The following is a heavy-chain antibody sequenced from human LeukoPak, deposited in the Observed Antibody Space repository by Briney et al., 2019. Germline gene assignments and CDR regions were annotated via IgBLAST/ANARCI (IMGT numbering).Heavy chain of an antibody. D-gene: IGHD3-10*01. V-gene: IGHV3-33*01. Sequence: PGRSLRLSCAASGFTFSSYGMHWVRQAPVKGLEWVAVIWYDGSNKYYADSVKGRFTISRDNSKNTLYLQMNSLRAEDTAVYYCARDEGITMVRGPRDYYGMDVWGKGTTVTVSS. CDR2: IWYDGSNK. J-gene: IGHJ6*04. CDR3: ARDEGITMVRGPRDYYGMDV. CDR1: GFTFSSYG.